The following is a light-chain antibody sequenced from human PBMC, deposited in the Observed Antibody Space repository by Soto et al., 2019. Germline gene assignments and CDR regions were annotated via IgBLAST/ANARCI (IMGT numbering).Light chain of an antibody. V-gene: IGKV1-27*01. CDR3: QHYNSYSEA. CDR2: AAS. Sequence: DIQLTQSPSFLSASVGDRVTITCRASLPISNYLAWYQQKPGKIPNLLIYAASTLQAGVPSRFSGSGSGTEFTLTTSSLQPDDFATYYCQHYNSYSEAFGQGTKVDIK. J-gene: IGKJ1*01. CDR1: LPISNY.